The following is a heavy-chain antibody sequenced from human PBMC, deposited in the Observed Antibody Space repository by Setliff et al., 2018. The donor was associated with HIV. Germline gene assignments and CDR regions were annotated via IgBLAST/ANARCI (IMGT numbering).Heavy chain of an antibody. J-gene: IGHJ5*02. Sequence: PSETLSLTCTVSGGAMSRNNYYWGWIRQPPGKGLEWIANILYGGTTYYNPSLRSRVTLSVEMSNNQFSLRLTSVTAADTAVYYCARPQGGLGGGAWFDPWGQGTPVTVSS. CDR3: ARPQGGLGGGAWFDP. V-gene: IGHV4-39*01. D-gene: IGHD5-12*01. CDR2: ILYGGTT. CDR1: GGAMSRNNYY.